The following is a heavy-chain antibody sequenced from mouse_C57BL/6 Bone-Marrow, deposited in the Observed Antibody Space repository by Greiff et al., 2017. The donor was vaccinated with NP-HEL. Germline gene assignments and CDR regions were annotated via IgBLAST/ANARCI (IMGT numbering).Heavy chain of an antibody. J-gene: IGHJ2*01. CDR3: ARGDSSNYFDY. CDR2: IDPSDSET. Sequence: QVQLQQPGAELVRPGSSVKLSCKASGYTFTSYWMHWVKQRPIHGLEWIGNIDPSDSETHYNQKFKDKATLTVDKSSSTAYMQLSSLTSEDSAVYYCARGDSSNYFDYWGQGTTLTVSS. D-gene: IGHD3-3*01. CDR1: GYTFTSYW. V-gene: IGHV1-52*01.